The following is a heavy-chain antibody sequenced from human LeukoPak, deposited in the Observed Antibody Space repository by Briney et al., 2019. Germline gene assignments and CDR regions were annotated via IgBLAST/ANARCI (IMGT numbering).Heavy chain of an antibody. V-gene: IGHV4-61*01. CDR1: GGSISSSSYY. J-gene: IGHJ6*03. Sequence: PSETLSLTCTVSGGSISSSSYYWSWIRQPPGKGLEWIGYIYYSGSTNYNPSLKSRVTISVDTSKNQFSLKLSSVTAADTAVYYCARAERDDFWSGPPYLSKYYYYYMDVWGKGTTVTVSS. D-gene: IGHD3-3*01. CDR3: ARAERDDFWSGPPYLSKYYYYYMDV. CDR2: IYYSGST.